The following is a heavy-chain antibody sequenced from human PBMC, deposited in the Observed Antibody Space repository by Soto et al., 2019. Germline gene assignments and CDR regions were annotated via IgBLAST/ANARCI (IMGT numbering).Heavy chain of an antibody. CDR2: FDPEDGET. J-gene: IGHJ4*02. Sequence: GASVKVSCKVSGYTLTELSMHWVRQAPGKGLEWMGGFDPEDGETIYAQKFQGRVTMTEDTSTDTAYMELSSLRSEDTAVYYCATDKKYYYGSSGYQGDYWGQGTLVTVSS. CDR1: GYTLTELS. V-gene: IGHV1-24*01. CDR3: ATDKKYYYGSSGYQGDY. D-gene: IGHD3-22*01.